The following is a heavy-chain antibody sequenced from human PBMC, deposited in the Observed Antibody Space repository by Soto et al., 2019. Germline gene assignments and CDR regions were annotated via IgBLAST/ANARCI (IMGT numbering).Heavy chain of an antibody. CDR1: VGSLRGDP. J-gene: IGHJ3*02. Sequence: SETLSLTCAVYVGSLRGDPWRWFRQPPGKGLEWIGEINHRGSANYNPSLKSRVTISVDTSKNQFSLKLSSVTAADTALYYCARGPYYDILTGYSAAFDIWGQGTMVT. CDR3: ARGPYYDILTGYSAAFDI. V-gene: IGHV4-34*01. D-gene: IGHD3-9*01. CDR2: INHRGSA.